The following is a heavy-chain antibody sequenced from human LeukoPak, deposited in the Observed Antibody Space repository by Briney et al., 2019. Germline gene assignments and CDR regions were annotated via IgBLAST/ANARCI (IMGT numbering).Heavy chain of an antibody. CDR1: GYTFTVYF. CDR2: INPNSGVT. V-gene: IGHV1-2*04. CDR3: ARTYYYGSSGANDAFDI. Sequence: GASVKVSCTASGYTFTVYFMHWVRQAPGQGLEWMGWINPNSGVTNYAQKFQGWVTMTRDTSISTAYMELSRLRSDDTAVYYCARTYYYGSSGANDAFDIWGQGTMVTVSS. D-gene: IGHD3-22*01. J-gene: IGHJ3*02.